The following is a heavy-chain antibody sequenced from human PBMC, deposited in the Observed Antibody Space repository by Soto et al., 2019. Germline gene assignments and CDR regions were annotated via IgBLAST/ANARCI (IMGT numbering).Heavy chain of an antibody. Sequence: GESLKISCAASGFTFSSYAMHWVRQAPGKGLEWVAVISYDGSNKYYADSVKGRFTISRDNSKNTLYLQMNSLRAEDTAVYYCARDEYYYDSSGYYYAFDIWGQGTMVTVSS. J-gene: IGHJ3*02. D-gene: IGHD3-22*01. CDR1: GFTFSSYA. V-gene: IGHV3-30*04. CDR2: ISYDGSNK. CDR3: ARDEYYYDSSGYYYAFDI.